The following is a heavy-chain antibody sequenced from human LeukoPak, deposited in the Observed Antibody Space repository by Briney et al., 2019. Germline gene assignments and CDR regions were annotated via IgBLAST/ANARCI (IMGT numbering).Heavy chain of an antibody. CDR2: INGDGSDE. J-gene: IGHJ6*02. D-gene: IGHD2-8*01. V-gene: IGHV3-7*01. Sequence: PGGSLRLSCGVSEFSISRNWMNWVRQAPGKGLEWVANINGDGSDEYYVDSVKGRFTVSRDNAKNSGYLQMDSLRAEDTAVYYCARDGGYCTNGVCHEGHWYYYGMDVWGQGTTVTVSS. CDR1: EFSISRNW. CDR3: ARDGGYCTNGVCHEGHWYYYGMDV.